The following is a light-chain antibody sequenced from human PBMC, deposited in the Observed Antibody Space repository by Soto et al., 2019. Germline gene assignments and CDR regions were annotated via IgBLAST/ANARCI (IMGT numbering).Light chain of an antibody. J-gene: IGLJ2*01. CDR1: SSDVGYYNY. Sequence: QSALTQPPSASGSPGQSVTISCTGTSSDVGYYNYVSWYQQHPGKAPKLMIFEVNARPSGVPERFSGSRSGNTASLTVSGLQAEDEAVYYCSSHAGRNKYVLFGGGTKLTVL. CDR3: SSHAGRNKYVL. V-gene: IGLV2-8*01. CDR2: EVN.